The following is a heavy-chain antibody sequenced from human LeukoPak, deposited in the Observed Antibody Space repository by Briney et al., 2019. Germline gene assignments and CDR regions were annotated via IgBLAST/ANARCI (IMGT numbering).Heavy chain of an antibody. CDR3: AKAEGHPWPSYCFDS. V-gene: IGHV3-23*01. D-gene: IGHD5-12*01. J-gene: IGHJ4*02. CDR1: GFTFGNFA. Sequence: GGSLRLSCEASGFTFGNFAMNWVRQVSGKGLEWVSGITGSGGNSYYANSVKGRFTIFRDNSKNMLFLQMNSLRAEDTAIYYCAKAEGHPWPSYCFDSWDRGTLVAVSS. CDR2: ITGSGGNS.